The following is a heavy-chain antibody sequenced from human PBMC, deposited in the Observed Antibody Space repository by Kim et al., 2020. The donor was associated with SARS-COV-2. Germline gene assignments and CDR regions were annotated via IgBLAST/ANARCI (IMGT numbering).Heavy chain of an antibody. V-gene: IGHV4-39*01. CDR3: AAIFEY. J-gene: IGHJ4*01. CDR2: IFYNGRT. Sequence: SETLSLTCTVSGGSIDTSDYHWGWIRQPPGKGLEWIGDIFYNGRTNYNPSRKSRVTIYMDTSKNQCSLKLSPVTATDTAVYLCAAIFEYWGQGTLVPVSS. CDR1: GGSIDTSDYH.